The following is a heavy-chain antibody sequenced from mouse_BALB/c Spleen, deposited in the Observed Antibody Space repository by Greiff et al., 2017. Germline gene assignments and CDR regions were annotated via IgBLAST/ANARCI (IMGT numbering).Heavy chain of an antibody. CDR2: IDPFNGGT. D-gene: IGHD1-1*01. CDR3: AGYYGSSRAWFAY. CDR1: GYSFTSYY. Sequence: LVESGPELMKPGASVKISCKASGYSFTSYYMHWVKQSHGKSLEWIGYIDPFNGGTSYNQKFKGKATLTVDKSSSTAYMHLSSLTSEDSAVYYCAGYYGSSRAWFAYWGQGTLVTVSA. J-gene: IGHJ3*01. V-gene: IGHV1S135*01.